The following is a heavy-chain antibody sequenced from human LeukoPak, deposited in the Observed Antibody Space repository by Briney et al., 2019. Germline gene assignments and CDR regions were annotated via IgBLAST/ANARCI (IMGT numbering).Heavy chain of an antibody. CDR3: AKGTDDYGDYGVDY. V-gene: IGHV3-9*01. CDR2: ISWNSGSI. Sequence: GGSLRLSCAVSGFTFDDYAMHWVRQAPGKGLEWVSGISWNSGSIGYADSVKGRFTISRDNAKNSLYLQMNSLRAEDTALYYCAKGTDDYGDYGVDYWGQGTLVTVSS. CDR1: GFTFDDYA. D-gene: IGHD4-17*01. J-gene: IGHJ4*02.